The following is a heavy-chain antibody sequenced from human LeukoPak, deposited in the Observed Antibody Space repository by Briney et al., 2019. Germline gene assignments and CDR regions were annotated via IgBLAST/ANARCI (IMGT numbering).Heavy chain of an antibody. D-gene: IGHD6-6*01. V-gene: IGHV1-69*13. Sequence: ASVKVSCKASGGTFSSYAISWVRQAPGQGLEWMGGIIPILGTANYAQKFQGRVTITADESTSTAYMELSSLRSEDTAVYYCARAPSSSEPPHYYYYGMDVWGQGTTVTVSS. CDR3: ARAPSSSEPPHYYYYGMDV. CDR2: IIPILGTA. CDR1: GGTFSSYA. J-gene: IGHJ6*02.